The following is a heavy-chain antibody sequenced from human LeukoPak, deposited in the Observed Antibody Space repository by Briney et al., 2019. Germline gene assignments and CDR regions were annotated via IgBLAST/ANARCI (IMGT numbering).Heavy chain of an antibody. V-gene: IGHV4-34*01. Sequence: PSETLSLTCAVYGGSFSGYYWSWIRQPPGKGLEWIGEINHSGSTNYNPSLKSRVTISVDTSKNQFSLKLSSVTAADTAVYYCASVVEMATIVQHWGQGTLVTVSS. CDR2: INHSGST. D-gene: IGHD5-24*01. J-gene: IGHJ1*01. CDR1: GGSFSGYY. CDR3: ASVVEMATIVQH.